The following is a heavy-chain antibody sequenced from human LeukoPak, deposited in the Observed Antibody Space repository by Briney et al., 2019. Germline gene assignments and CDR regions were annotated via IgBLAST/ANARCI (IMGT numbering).Heavy chain of an antibody. CDR2: ISAYNGNT. D-gene: IGHD3-10*01. CDR1: GYTFSSYG. Sequence: ASVKVSCTASGYTFSSYGISWVRQAPGQGLEWMGWISAYNGNTNYAQTLQGSVTMTTDTSTSTPYMELRSLRADDTAVYYCARARVRGVITLWFDPWGEGTLVTVSS. J-gene: IGHJ5*02. V-gene: IGHV1-18*04. CDR3: ARARVRGVITLWFDP.